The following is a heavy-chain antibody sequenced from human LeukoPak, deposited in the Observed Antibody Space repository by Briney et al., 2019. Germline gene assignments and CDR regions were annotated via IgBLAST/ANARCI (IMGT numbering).Heavy chain of an antibody. CDR1: GFTFSSYA. J-gene: IGHJ4*02. V-gene: IGHV3-33*08. D-gene: IGHD4-17*01. CDR3: AREASTVTTGDFDY. CDR2: IWYDGSNK. Sequence: GRSLRLSCAASGFTFSSYAMHWVRQAPGKGLEWVAVIWYDGSNKYYADSVKGRFTISRDNSKNTLYLQMNSLRAEDTAVYYCAREASTVTTGDFDYWGQGTLVTVSS.